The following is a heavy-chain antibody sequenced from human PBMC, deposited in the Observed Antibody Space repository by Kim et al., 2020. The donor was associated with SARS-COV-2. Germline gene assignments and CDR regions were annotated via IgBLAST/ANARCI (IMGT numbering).Heavy chain of an antibody. D-gene: IGHD6-19*01. CDR1: GGSISSYY. CDR3: ARVLGSMYSSGWYYYYAMDV. Sequence: SETLSLTCTVSGGSISSYYWSWIRQPPGKGLEWIGYIYYSGSTNYNPSLKSRVTISVDTSKNQFSLKLSSVTAADTAVYYCARVLGSMYSSGWYYYYAMDVWGHGTTVTVSS. V-gene: IGHV4-59*01. CDR2: IYYSGST. J-gene: IGHJ6*02.